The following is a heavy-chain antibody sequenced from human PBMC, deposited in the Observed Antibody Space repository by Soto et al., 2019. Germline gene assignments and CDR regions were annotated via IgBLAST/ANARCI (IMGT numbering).Heavy chain of an antibody. D-gene: IGHD3-22*01. Sequence: QVQLVQSGAEVKKPGASEKVSCKASGYTFTSYDINWVRQATGQGLEWMGWMNPNSGNTGYAQKFQGRVTMTRNTSISTAYMELSSLRSEDTAVYYCARGRYYYDSRWFDPWGQGTLVTVSS. CDR1: GYTFTSYD. V-gene: IGHV1-8*01. J-gene: IGHJ5*02. CDR2: MNPNSGNT. CDR3: ARGRYYYDSRWFDP.